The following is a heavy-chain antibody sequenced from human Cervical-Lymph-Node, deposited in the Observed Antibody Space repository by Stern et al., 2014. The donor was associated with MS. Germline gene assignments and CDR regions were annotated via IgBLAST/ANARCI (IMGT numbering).Heavy chain of an antibody. Sequence: VQLVESGGGVGQPGRSLRLSCAASGITFSSYGMHWVRPAPGKGLEWVAVISYDGSNKYYADSGKGRFTISRDNSKNTLYLQMNSLRAEDTAVYYCAKDRWHPDYWGQGTLVTVSS. CDR3: AKDRWHPDY. CDR2: ISYDGSNK. CDR1: GITFSSYG. J-gene: IGHJ4*02. V-gene: IGHV3-30*18. D-gene: IGHD2-15*01.